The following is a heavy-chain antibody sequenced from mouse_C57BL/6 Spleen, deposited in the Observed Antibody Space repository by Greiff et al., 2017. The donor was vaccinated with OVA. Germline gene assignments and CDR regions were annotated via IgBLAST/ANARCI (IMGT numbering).Heavy chain of an antibody. CDR1: GYAFSSSW. V-gene: IGHV1-26*01. CDR2: INPNNGGT. D-gene: IGHD2-3*01. CDR3: ARDEGYRFAY. J-gene: IGHJ3*01. Sequence: VQLQQSGPELVKPGASVKISCKASGYAFSSSWMNWVKQRPGKSLEWIGDINPNNGGTSYNQKFKGKATLTVDKSSSTAYMELRSLTSEDSAVYYCARDEGYRFAYWGQGTLVTVSA.